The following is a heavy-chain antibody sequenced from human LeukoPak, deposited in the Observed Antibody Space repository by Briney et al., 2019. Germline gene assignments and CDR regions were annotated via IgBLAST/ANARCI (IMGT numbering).Heavy chain of an antibody. V-gene: IGHV1-46*01. J-gene: IGHJ3*02. CDR2: INPSGGST. Sequence: ASVKVSCKASGGTFSSYVISWVRQAPGQGLEWMGIINPSGGSTSYAQKFQGRVTMTRDTSTSTVYMELSSLRSEDTAVYYCARGLSGTDDAFDIWGQGTMVTVSS. D-gene: IGHD1-1*01. CDR1: GGTFSSYV. CDR3: ARGLSGTDDAFDI.